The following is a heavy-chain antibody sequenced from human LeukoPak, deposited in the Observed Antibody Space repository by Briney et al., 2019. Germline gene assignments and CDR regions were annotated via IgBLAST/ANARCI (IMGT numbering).Heavy chain of an antibody. V-gene: IGHV3-64*01. Sequence: GGSLRLSCAASGFTFSSYAMHWVRQAPGKGLEYVSAISSNGGSTYYANSVKGRFTISRDNSKNTLYLQMGSLRAEDMAVYYCARDGRYDSSGYYTYFDYWGQGTLVTVSS. CDR3: ARDGRYDSSGYYTYFDY. J-gene: IGHJ4*02. CDR2: ISSNGGST. D-gene: IGHD3-22*01. CDR1: GFTFSSYA.